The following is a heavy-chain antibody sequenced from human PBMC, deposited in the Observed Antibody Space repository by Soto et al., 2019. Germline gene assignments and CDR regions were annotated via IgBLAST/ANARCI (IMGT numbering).Heavy chain of an antibody. Sequence: PSETLSLTCAVYGGSFSGYYWSWIRQPPGKGLEWIGEINHSGSTNYNPSLKSRVTISVDTSKNQFSLKLSSVTAADTAVYYCARHRFVMVRGVIDYSGQGTLVTVSS. J-gene: IGHJ4*02. CDR1: GGSFSGYY. CDR3: ARHRFVMVRGVIDY. V-gene: IGHV4-34*01. CDR2: INHSGST. D-gene: IGHD3-10*01.